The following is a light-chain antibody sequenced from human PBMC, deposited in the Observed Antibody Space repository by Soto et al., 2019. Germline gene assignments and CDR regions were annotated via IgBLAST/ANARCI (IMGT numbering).Light chain of an antibody. CDR1: SSDVGGYNY. J-gene: IGLJ1*01. Sequence: QSVLTQPASVSGSPGQSITISCTGTSSDVGGYNYVSWYQQHPGKAPKLMIYDVSNRPSGVPNRFSGSKSGNTASLTISGLQAEDEADYCCNSDTSSSTNVCATGTKVTGL. CDR2: DVS. CDR3: NSDTSSSTNV. V-gene: IGLV2-14*01.